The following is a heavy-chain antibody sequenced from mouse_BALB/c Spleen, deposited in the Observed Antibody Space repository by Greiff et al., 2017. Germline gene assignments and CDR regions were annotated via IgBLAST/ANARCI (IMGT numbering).Heavy chain of an antibody. Sequence: EVKLEESGGGLVQPGGSMKLSCVASGFTFSNYWMNWVRQSPEKGLEWVAEIRLKSNNYATHYAESVKGRFTISRDDSKSSVYLQMNNLRAEDTGIYYCTSMITTRYFDVWGAGTTVTVSS. CDR3: TSMITTRYFDV. J-gene: IGHJ1*01. D-gene: IGHD2-4*01. CDR2: IRLKSNNYAT. CDR1: GFTFSNYW. V-gene: IGHV6-6*02.